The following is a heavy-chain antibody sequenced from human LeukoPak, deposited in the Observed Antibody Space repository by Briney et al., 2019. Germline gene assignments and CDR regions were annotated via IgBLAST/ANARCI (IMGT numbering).Heavy chain of an antibody. V-gene: IGHV2-5*01. J-gene: IGHJ5*02. CDR2: IYWNDDK. Sequence: SGPTLVNPTQTLTLTCTFSGFSLSTSGVGVGWIRQPPGKALEWLAVIYWNDDKRYSPSLKSRLTITKDTSKNQVVLTMANMDPVDTGTYYCAHCESEIPAAVVGLNWSDPWGQGTLVSVSS. CDR3: AHCESEIPAAVVGLNWSDP. D-gene: IGHD6-13*01. CDR1: GFSLSTSGVG.